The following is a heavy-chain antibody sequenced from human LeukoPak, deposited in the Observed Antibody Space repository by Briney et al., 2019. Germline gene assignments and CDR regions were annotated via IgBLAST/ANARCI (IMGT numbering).Heavy chain of an antibody. CDR1: GFTFSSYN. CDR3: ARPTGGNYSPSDS. J-gene: IGHJ5*01. V-gene: IGHV3-48*01. CDR2: ISTSSTNI. Sequence: PGGSLRLSCAASGFTFSSYNMNWVRQAPGKGLEWVAYISTSSTNINYADSVKGRFTISRDNAKNSLYLEMNRLRAEDTAVYFSARPTGGNYSPSDSWGQGTLVTVSS. D-gene: IGHD1-26*01.